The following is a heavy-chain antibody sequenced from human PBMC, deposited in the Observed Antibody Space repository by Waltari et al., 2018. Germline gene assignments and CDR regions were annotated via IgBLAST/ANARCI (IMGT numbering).Heavy chain of an antibody. CDR1: ACVFSRYW. V-gene: IGHV3-7*01. J-gene: IGHJ4*02. CDR3: AKSRGFEY. Sequence: EVQLVESGGGVVQPGGSLRLSCGASACVFSRYWMSWVRQTPGKGLEWVANINYDGSQKYYVDSVKGRFTISRDNAKNSVYLQMNSLRVEDTAVYYCAKSRGFEYWGQGTLITVSS. CDR2: INYDGSQK. D-gene: IGHD2-2*01.